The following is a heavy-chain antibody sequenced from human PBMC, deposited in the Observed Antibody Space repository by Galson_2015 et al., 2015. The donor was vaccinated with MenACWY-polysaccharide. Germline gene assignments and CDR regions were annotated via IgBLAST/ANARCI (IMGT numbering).Heavy chain of an antibody. CDR1: GGSISSRGYH. J-gene: IGHJ5*02. CDR3: AGIPSTMTSFGWFGP. V-gene: IGHV4-31*03. CDR2: IFNRGGT. Sequence: TLSLTCTVSGGSISSRGYHWTWIRQHPRKGLEWIGYIFNRGGTKTNPSLESRVTVSADRSKNQFSLKLSSVTAADTAVYYCAGIPSTMTSFGWFGPWGQGTLVTVSS. D-gene: IGHD4-17*01.